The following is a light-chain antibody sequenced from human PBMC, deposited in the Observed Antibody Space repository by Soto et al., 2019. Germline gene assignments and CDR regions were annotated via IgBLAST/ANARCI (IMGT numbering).Light chain of an antibody. Sequence: DIPKTQSPSSPFSSLGDKVTITCRASQSISSYLNWYQQKPGKAPKLLIYAASSLQSGVPSRFSGSGSGTDFTLTISSLQPEDFATYYCQQSYSTPPITFGQGTRLEIK. V-gene: IGKV1-39*01. J-gene: IGKJ5*01. CDR2: AAS. CDR3: QQSYSTPPIT. CDR1: QSISSY.